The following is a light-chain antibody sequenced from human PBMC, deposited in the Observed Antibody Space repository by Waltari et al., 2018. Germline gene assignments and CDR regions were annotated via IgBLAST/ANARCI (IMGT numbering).Light chain of an antibody. J-gene: IGLJ1*01. V-gene: IGLV2-14*01. CDR1: DSDVGAYDF. Sequence: QSALTQPASVSGSPGQSITISCSGTDSDVGAYDFVSWYQQHPGKAPHLIIYEVSNRRSGISNRFSASKSGNTASLTISGLQAEDEADYYFSSYTTSSAPGVFGTGTRVTVL. CDR3: SSYTTSSAPGV. CDR2: EVS.